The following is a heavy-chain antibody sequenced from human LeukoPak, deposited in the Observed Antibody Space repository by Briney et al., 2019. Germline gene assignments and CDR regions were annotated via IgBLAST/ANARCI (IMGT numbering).Heavy chain of an antibody. J-gene: IGHJ3*02. CDR2: IKSKTDGGTT. CDR3: SVDAFDI. V-gene: IGHV3-15*01. Sequence: GGSLRLSCSASGFPFGDYPMTWVRQAPGKGLEWVGRIKSKTDGGTTDYSAPVKGRFTISRDDSKNTLYLQMNSLKTEDTAVYCCSVDAFDIWGQGTMVTVSS. CDR1: GFPFGDYP.